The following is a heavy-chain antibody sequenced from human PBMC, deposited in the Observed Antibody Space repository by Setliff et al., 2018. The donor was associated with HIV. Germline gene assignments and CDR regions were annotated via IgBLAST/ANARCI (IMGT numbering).Heavy chain of an antibody. V-gene: IGHV1-69*05. CDR3: ARDRLAVAGTLGY. D-gene: IGHD6-19*01. J-gene: IGHJ4*02. CDR1: GGTFSSYV. Sequence: SVKVSCKASGGTFSSYVISWVRQAPGQGPEWMGGIIPMYGVANYAQKFQGRVTITTDESTSTAYMELRSLRSDDTAVYYCARDRLAVAGTLGYWGQGTLVTVSS. CDR2: IIPMYGVA.